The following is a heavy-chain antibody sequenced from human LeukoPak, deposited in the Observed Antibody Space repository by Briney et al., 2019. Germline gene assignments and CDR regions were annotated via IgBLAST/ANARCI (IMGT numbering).Heavy chain of an antibody. Sequence: GGSLRLSCAASGFTFSNYAMSWVRQAPGKGLEWVSGISGGGGSTYYADSVKGRFTISRDNSKNTLDLQMNSLRAGDMAIYYCAKGISTPDYWGQGTLVTVSS. J-gene: IGHJ4*02. D-gene: IGHD2-2*01. CDR3: AKGISTPDY. V-gene: IGHV3-23*01. CDR1: GFTFSNYA. CDR2: ISGGGGST.